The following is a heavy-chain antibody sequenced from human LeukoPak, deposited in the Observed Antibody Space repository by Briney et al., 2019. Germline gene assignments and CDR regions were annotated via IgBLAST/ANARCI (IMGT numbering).Heavy chain of an antibody. CDR2: IYCSGST. V-gene: IGHV4-59*01. CDR3: ARAYDFWSGFDY. Sequence: SSETLSLTCTVSGGSISSYYWSWIRQPPGKGLEWIGYIYCSGSTNYNPSLKSRVTISVDTSKNQFSLKLSSVTAADTAVYYCARAYDFWSGFDYWGQGTLVTVSS. D-gene: IGHD3-3*01. J-gene: IGHJ4*02. CDR1: GGSISSYY.